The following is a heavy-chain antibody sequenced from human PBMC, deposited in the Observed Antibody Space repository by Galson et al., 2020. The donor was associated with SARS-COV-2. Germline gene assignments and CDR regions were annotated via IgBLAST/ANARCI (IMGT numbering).Heavy chain of an antibody. D-gene: IGHD3-10*01. V-gene: IGHV3-21*05. CDR3: ARLSMVRDWYFDL. CDR1: GFTLRTSD. CDR2: ITSTFT. Sequence: GESLKISCEVSGFTLRTSDMNWLRQAPGKGLEWVSYITSTFTYYAASVRGRFTISRDDAKNSLYLQMNDLTVEDTAVYYCARLSMVRDWYFDLWGRGTLVTVSS. J-gene: IGHJ2*01.